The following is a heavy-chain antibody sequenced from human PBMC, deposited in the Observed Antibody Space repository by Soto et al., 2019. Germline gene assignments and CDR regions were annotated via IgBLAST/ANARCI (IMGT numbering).Heavy chain of an antibody. CDR1: GFTFSSYS. V-gene: IGHV3-74*01. CDR2: INSISSST. CDR3: ASLGIAATSGPN. J-gene: IGHJ4*02. Sequence: PGGSLRLSCAASGFTFSSYSMNWVRQAPGKGLEWVSPINSISSSTSYADSVKGRFTISRDNAKNTLYLQMNSLRAEDTAVYYCASLGIAATSGPNWGQGTLVTVSS. D-gene: IGHD6-13*01.